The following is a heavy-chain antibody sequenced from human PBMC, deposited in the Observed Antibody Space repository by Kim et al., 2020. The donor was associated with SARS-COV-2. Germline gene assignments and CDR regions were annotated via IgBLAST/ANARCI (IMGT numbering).Heavy chain of an antibody. J-gene: IGHJ4*02. CDR1: GFTFSNAW. Sequence: GGSLRLSCAASGFTFSNAWMSWVRQAPGKGLEWVGRIKSKTDGGTTDYAAPVKGRFTISRDDSKNTLYLQMNSLKTEDTAVYYCTTEFLVGATANMAYWGQGTLVTVSS. D-gene: IGHD1-26*01. CDR2: IKSKTDGGTT. CDR3: TTEFLVGATANMAY. V-gene: IGHV3-15*01.